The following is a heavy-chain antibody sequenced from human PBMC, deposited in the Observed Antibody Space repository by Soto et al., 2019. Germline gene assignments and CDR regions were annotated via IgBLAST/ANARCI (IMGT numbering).Heavy chain of an antibody. CDR3: ARSTTVSGEPHFDY. V-gene: IGHV1-2*04. CDR1: GYTFTGYY. J-gene: IGHJ4*02. Sequence: ASVKVSCKASGYTFTGYYMHWVRQAPGQGLEWMGWINPNSGGTNYAQKFQGWVTMTRDTSISTAYMELSRLRSDDTAVYYCARSTTVSGEPHFDYWGQGTLVTVSS. CDR2: INPNSGGT. D-gene: IGHD4-17*01.